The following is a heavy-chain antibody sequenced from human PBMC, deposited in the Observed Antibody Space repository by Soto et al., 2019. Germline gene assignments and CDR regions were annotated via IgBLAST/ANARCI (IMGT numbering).Heavy chain of an antibody. CDR1: GFTFSSYA. D-gene: IGHD1-1*01. CDR3: AKERPAWSWNKGHAAFDI. J-gene: IGHJ3*02. Sequence: GGSLRLSCAASGFTFSSYAMSWVRQAPGKGLEWVSAISGSGGSTYYADSVKGRFTISRDNSKNTLYLQMNSLRAEDTAVYYCAKERPAWSWNKGHAAFDIWGQGTMVTVSS. V-gene: IGHV3-23*01. CDR2: ISGSGGST.